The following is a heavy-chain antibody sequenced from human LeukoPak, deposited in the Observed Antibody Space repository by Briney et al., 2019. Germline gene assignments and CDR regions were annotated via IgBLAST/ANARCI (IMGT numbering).Heavy chain of an antibody. CDR1: GFTFSTYS. CDR2: ISSSSSTI. V-gene: IGHV3-48*02. D-gene: IGHD3-22*01. CDR3: ARGRDHDDSTSNLDY. J-gene: IGHJ4*02. Sequence: PGGSLRLSCAASGFTFSTYSMNWVRQAPGKGLEWVSYISSSSSTIYYADSVKGRFTISRDNAKNSLYLLMNSLRDEDTAVYYCARGRDHDDSTSNLDYWGQGTLVTVSS.